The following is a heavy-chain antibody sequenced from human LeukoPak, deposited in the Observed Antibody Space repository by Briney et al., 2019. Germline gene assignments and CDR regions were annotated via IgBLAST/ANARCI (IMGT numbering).Heavy chain of an antibody. CDR1: GYSFTSYW. CDR3: AGNYYGSGSYPLC. D-gene: IGHD3-10*01. V-gene: IGHV5-10-1*01. Sequence: GESLKISCKGSGYSFTSYWISWVRQMPGKGLEWIGRIDPSDSYTNYSPSFQGHVTISADKSISTAYLQWSSLKASDTAMYYCAGNYYGSGSYPLCWGQGTLVTVSS. J-gene: IGHJ4*02. CDR2: IDPSDSYT.